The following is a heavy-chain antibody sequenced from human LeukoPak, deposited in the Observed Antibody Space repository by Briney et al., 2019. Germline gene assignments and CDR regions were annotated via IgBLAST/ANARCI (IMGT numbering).Heavy chain of an antibody. D-gene: IGHD3-10*01. CDR1: GDSINSRSYY. CDR2: IYYSGST. V-gene: IGHV4-61*01. J-gene: IGHJ4*02. Sequence: PSETLSLTCTVSGDSINSRSYYWSWIRQPPGKGLEWIGYIYYSGSTNYNPSLKSRVTISVDTSKNQFSLKLSSVTAADTAVYYCANGGGEWYYYGSGTPEWVYWGQGTLVTVSS. CDR3: ANGGGEWYYYGSGTPEWVY.